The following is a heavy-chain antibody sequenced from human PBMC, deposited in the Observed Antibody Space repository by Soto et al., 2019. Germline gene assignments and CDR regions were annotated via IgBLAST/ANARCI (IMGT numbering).Heavy chain of an antibody. CDR3: ARDRAVISSTSFDYYYGMDV. CDR1: GFTFSSYG. CDR2: IWCDGSNK. V-gene: IGHV3-33*01. D-gene: IGHD2-2*01. Sequence: GGSLRLSCAASGFTFSSYGMHWVRQAPGKGLEWVAVIWCDGSNKYYADSVKGRFTISRDNSKNTLYLQMNSLRAEDTAVYYCARDRAVISSTSFDYYYGMDVWGQGTTVTVSS. J-gene: IGHJ6*02.